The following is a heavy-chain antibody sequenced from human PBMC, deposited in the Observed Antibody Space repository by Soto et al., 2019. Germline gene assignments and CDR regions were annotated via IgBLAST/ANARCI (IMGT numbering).Heavy chain of an antibody. Sequence: GGSLRLSCTASGFLFNTYAMHWVRQAPGKGLEWVAVISYDARNTYYTDSVKGRFTISRDNSKNALYLQMDSLRPEDTAVYYCARPGSGYDVLTGQYFYYFHTVDVWGQGTTVTVSS. V-gene: IGHV3-30*04. CDR3: ARPGSGYDVLTGQYFYYFHTVDV. D-gene: IGHD3-9*01. CDR1: GFLFNTYA. J-gene: IGHJ6*02. CDR2: ISYDARNT.